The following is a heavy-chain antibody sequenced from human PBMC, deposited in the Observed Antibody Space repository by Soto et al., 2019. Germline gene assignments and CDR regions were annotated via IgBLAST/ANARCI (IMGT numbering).Heavy chain of an antibody. V-gene: IGHV3-11*01. CDR2: ISGSGNTI. CDR1: GFTLSDYY. D-gene: IGHD3-16*01. CDR3: ARGRYALDY. Sequence: QVQPVESGGGLVKPGGSLRLSCAASGFTLSDYYMSWIRQAPGKGLEWVSHISGSGNTIDYADSVKGRFTISRDNAKNSLYLQMNSLRDDDTAVFYCARGRYALDYWGQGTRVTVSS. J-gene: IGHJ4*02.